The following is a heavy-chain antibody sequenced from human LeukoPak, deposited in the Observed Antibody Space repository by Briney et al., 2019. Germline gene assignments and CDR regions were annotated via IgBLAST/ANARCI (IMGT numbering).Heavy chain of an antibody. V-gene: IGHV3-30*18. J-gene: IGHJ6*02. CDR3: AKGSGDRPKYGMDV. CDR1: GFTFSSYG. CDR2: ISYDGSNK. D-gene: IGHD4-17*01. Sequence: GGSLRLSCAASGFTFSSYGMHWVRQAPGKGLEWVAVISYDGSNKYYADSVKGRFTISRDNSKNTLYLQMNSLRAEDTAVYYCAKGSGDRPKYGMDVWGQGTTVTVSS.